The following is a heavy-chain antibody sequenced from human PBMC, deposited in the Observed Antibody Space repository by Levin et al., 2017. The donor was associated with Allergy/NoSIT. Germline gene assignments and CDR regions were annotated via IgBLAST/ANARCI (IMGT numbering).Heavy chain of an antibody. CDR3: ARDGYYGSGLLDY. D-gene: IGHD3-10*01. CDR1: CCVIRRLGDD. J-gene: IGHJ4*02. CDR2: IYYSGST. V-gene: IGHV4-31*03. Sequence: SQTLSLTCTVLCCVIRRLGDDGSWIRQHPGKGLEWIGYIYYSGSTYYNPSLKSRVTISVDTSKNQFSLKLSSVTAADTAVYYCARDGYYGSGLLDYWGQGTLVTVSS.